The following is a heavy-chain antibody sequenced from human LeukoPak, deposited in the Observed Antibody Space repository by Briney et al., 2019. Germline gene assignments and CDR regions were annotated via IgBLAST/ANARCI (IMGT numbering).Heavy chain of an antibody. Sequence: PSVTLSLTCAVSGESFSYNYWTWVRQPPGKGLEWIGDINHSGRVNYRPSLKSRVTISVDTSKSQFSLKLSAVTAADTAVYYCARGLGPMSPSLDYWGQGTLVTVSS. J-gene: IGHJ4*02. V-gene: IGHV4-34*01. D-gene: IGHD3-22*01. CDR2: INHSGRV. CDR1: GESFSYNY. CDR3: ARGLGPMSPSLDY.